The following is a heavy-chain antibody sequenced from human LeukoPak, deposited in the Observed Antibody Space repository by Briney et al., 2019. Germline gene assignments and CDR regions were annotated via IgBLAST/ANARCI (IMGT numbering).Heavy chain of an antibody. CDR1: GFTFSSYA. Sequence: PGLSLRLSCAASGFTFSSYAMSWVRQAPGRGLEWVSTISDSGGSTYYADSVKGRFTISRDNSKSTLYLQMNSLRAEDTAVYYCGRYYVMDVWGQGTSVTVSS. J-gene: IGHJ6*02. CDR3: GRYYVMDV. CDR2: ISDSGGST. V-gene: IGHV3-23*01.